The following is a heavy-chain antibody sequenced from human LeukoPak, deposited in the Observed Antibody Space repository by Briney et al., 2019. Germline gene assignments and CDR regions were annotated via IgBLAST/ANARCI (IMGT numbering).Heavy chain of an antibody. V-gene: IGHV3-23*01. J-gene: IGHJ4*02. Sequence: PGGSLRLSCAASGFNFSSYAMSWVRQAPGKGLEGVSDISGSGGSTYYADSVKGRFTISRDNSKNTLYLQMNSLRAEDTAVYYCAKDLVAALREAYNYPLDYWGQGTLVTVSS. CDR2: ISGSGGST. CDR1: GFNFSSYA. CDR3: AKDLVAALREAYNYPLDY. D-gene: IGHD5-24*01.